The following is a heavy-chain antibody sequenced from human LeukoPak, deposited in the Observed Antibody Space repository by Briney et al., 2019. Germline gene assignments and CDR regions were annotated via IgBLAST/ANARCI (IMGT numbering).Heavy chain of an antibody. V-gene: IGHV3-30*18. CDR1: GFNFSSYG. Sequence: GGSLRLSCAASGFNFSSYGMHWVRQAPGKGLEWVAVISYDGSNKYYGDSVKGRFTISRDNSKNTVYVQMNSLRGEDTAVYYCAKDTAAPYYFDYWGQGTLVTVSS. D-gene: IGHD6-25*01. J-gene: IGHJ4*02. CDR3: AKDTAAPYYFDY. CDR2: ISYDGSNK.